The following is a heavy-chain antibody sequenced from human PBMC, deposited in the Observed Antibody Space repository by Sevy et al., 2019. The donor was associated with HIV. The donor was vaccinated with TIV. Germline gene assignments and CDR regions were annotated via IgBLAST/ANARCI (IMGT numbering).Heavy chain of an antibody. V-gene: IGHV1-46*02. D-gene: IGHD3-22*01. CDR1: GYTFNNYY. CDR3: ARVYNYDSSGPGY. Sequence: ASVKVSCKASGYTFNNYYIHWVRQAPGQGLEWMGVNNPSGGSTNYAQNFQGRVSMTRDTSTSTLYMELSSLRSDDTAVYYCARVYNYDSSGPGYWGQGTLVTVSS. CDR2: NNPSGGST. J-gene: IGHJ4*02.